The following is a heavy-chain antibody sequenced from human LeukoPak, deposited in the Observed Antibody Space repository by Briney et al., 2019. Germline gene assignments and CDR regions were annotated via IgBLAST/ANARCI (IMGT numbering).Heavy chain of an antibody. CDR3: AKATTVVTGPDY. V-gene: IGHV3-30*18. D-gene: IGHD4-23*01. CDR1: GFIFSTYG. J-gene: IGHJ4*02. Sequence: GGSLRLSCAASGFIFSTYGMHWIRQAPGRGLEWVAVISYDGSNKYHADSMKGRFTISRDNSKNTLYLQMNSLRAEDTAVYYCAKATTVVTGPDYWGQGTLVTVSS. CDR2: ISYDGSNK.